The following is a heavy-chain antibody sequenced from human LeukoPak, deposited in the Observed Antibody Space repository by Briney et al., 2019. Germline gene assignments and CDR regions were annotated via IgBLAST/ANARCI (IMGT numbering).Heavy chain of an antibody. CDR3: ARDGGTHDAFDI. CDR2: INHSGST. J-gene: IGHJ3*02. V-gene: IGHV4-34*01. D-gene: IGHD3-16*01. CDR1: GGSFSGYY. Sequence: SETLSLTCAVYGGSFSGYYWSWIRQPPGKGLEWIGEINHSGSTNYNPSLKSRVTISVDTSKNQFSLKLTSVTAADTAVYYCARDGGTHDAFDIWAQGTMVTVPS.